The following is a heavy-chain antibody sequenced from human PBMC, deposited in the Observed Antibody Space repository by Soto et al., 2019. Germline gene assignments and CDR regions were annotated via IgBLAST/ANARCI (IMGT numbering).Heavy chain of an antibody. V-gene: IGHV1-69*01. Sequence: QVQLVQSGAEVKKPGSSVKVSCKASGGTFSSYAISWVRQAPGQGLEWMGGIIPIFGTANYAQKFQGRVTSTADESTIAAYMELSSLRSEDTAVYYCARAVEYSSSTYYYYGMDVWGQGTTVTVSS. CDR1: GGTFSSYA. D-gene: IGHD6-6*01. CDR2: IIPIFGTA. CDR3: ARAVEYSSSTYYYYGMDV. J-gene: IGHJ6*02.